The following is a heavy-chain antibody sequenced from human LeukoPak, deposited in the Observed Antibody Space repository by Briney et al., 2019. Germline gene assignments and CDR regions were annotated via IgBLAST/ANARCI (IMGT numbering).Heavy chain of an antibody. V-gene: IGHV3-23*01. CDR3: ARPRFPYYRLSGADYYYMDV. Sequence: QPGGSLRLSCAASGFTFSSHGMNWVRQAPGKGLEWVSGIGGSGAITWYAESVKGRFTISRDNSKNTLYLQMNSLRAEDTAVYYCARPRFPYYRLSGADYYYMDVWGKGTTVTVSS. CDR2: IGGSGAIT. D-gene: IGHD3-10*01. J-gene: IGHJ6*03. CDR1: GFTFSSHG.